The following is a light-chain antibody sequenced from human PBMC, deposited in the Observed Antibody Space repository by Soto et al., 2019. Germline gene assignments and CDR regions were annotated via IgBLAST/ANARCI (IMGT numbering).Light chain of an antibody. J-gene: IGKJ2*01. CDR2: GAS. CDR3: QQYDNWPPYT. V-gene: IGKV3-15*01. CDR1: RIININ. Sequence: EIIMTQSPATQSASPGERVTLSCRASRIININLAWYQQKPGQAPRLLIYGASTRATGVPARFSGSGAGTEFTLIIRSLQSEDSAVYYCQQYDNWPPYTFGQGTKLESK.